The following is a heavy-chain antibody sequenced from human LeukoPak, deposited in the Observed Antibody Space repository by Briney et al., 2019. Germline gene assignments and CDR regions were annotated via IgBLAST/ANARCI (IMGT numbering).Heavy chain of an antibody. D-gene: IGHD3-10*01. CDR2: IKQDGSEK. CDR1: GFTFKDYA. J-gene: IGHJ5*02. CDR3: ARDGGHSDWFDP. Sequence: GGSLRLSCAASGFTFKDYAMHWVRQAPGKGLEWVANIKQDGSEKYYVDSVKGRFTISRDNAKNSLYLQMNSLRAEDTAVYYCARDGGHSDWFDPWGQGTLVTVSS. V-gene: IGHV3-7*01.